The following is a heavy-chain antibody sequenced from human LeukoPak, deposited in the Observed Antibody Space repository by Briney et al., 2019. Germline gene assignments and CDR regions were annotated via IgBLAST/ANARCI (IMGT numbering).Heavy chain of an antibody. CDR3: ARDPSRPYSSSWLDY. CDR2: IWYDGSNK. Sequence: GRSLRLSCAASGFTFSSYGMHWVRQAPGKGLEWVAVIWYDGSNKYYADSVKGRFTISRDNSKNTLYLQMNSLRAEDTAVYYCARDPSRPYSSSWLDYWGQGILVTVSS. V-gene: IGHV3-33*01. J-gene: IGHJ4*02. D-gene: IGHD6-13*01. CDR1: GFTFSSYG.